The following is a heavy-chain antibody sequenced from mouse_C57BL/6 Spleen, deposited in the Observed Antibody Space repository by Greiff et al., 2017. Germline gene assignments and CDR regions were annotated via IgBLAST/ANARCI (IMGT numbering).Heavy chain of an antibody. Sequence: EVKLVESGGGLVKPGGSLKLSCAASGFTFSSYTMSWVRQTPAKRLEWVATISGGGGNTYYPDSVKGRFTISRDNAKNTLYLQMSSLRSEDTALYYCARQDDYDGVFAYWGQGTLVTVSA. D-gene: IGHD2-4*01. V-gene: IGHV5-9*01. CDR2: ISGGGGNT. CDR3: ARQDDYDGVFAY. J-gene: IGHJ3*01. CDR1: GFTFSSYT.